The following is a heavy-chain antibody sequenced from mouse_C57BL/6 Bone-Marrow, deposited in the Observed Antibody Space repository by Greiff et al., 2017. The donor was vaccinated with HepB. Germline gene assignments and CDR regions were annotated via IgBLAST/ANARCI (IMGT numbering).Heavy chain of an antibody. Sequence: VQVVESGAELARPGASVKLSCKASGYTFTSYGISWVKQRTGQGLEWIGEIYPRSGNTYYNEKFKGKATLTADKSSSTAYMELRSLTSEDSAVYFCARHHYYGSSYGAYWGQGTLVTVSA. J-gene: IGHJ3*01. D-gene: IGHD1-1*01. CDR3: ARHHYYGSSYGAY. CDR2: IYPRSGNT. CDR1: GYTFTSYG. V-gene: IGHV1-81*01.